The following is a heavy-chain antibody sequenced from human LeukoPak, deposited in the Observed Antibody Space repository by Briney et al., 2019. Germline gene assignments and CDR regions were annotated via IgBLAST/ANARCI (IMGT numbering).Heavy chain of an antibody. CDR3: ARDSRRYGSGSFCMDV. CDR2: ISYDGSNK. CDR1: GFTFSSYA. J-gene: IGHJ6*02. D-gene: IGHD3-10*01. Sequence: PGRSLRLSCAASGFTFSSYAMHWVRQAPGKGLEWVAVISYDGSNKYYADSVKGRFTISRDNSKNTLYLQMNSLRAEDTAVYYCARDSRRYGSGSFCMDVWGQGTTVTVSS. V-gene: IGHV3-30*04.